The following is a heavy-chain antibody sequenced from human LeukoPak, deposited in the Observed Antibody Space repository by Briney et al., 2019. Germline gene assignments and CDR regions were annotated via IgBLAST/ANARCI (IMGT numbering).Heavy chain of an antibody. CDR3: AKDGVEQWLAYYFDY. CDR1: GFTFSGYN. CDR2: ISSSGSTI. V-gene: IGHV3-48*01. D-gene: IGHD6-19*01. J-gene: IGHJ4*02. Sequence: GGSLRLSCAASGFTFSGYNMNWVRQAPGKGLEWVSYISSSGSTIYYADSVKGRLTISRDNSKNTLYVQMNSLRAEDTALYYCAKDGVEQWLAYYFDYWGQGALVTVSS.